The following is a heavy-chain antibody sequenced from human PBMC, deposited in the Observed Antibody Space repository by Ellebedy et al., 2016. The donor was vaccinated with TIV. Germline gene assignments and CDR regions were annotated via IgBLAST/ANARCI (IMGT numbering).Heavy chain of an antibody. CDR1: GFTLSNYG. D-gene: IGHD3-22*01. CDR2: ISTSSHTI. J-gene: IGHJ6*03. CDR3: ARLDTYDSGGSYYMDV. V-gene: IGHV3-48*04. Sequence: GGSLRLSCVGSGFTLSNYGMNWVRLAPGKGLEWVSSISTSSHTISYADSVKGRFTISRDNAKNPLFLQMNSLRAEDTAVYCCARLDTYDSGGSYYMDVWGKGTTVTVSS.